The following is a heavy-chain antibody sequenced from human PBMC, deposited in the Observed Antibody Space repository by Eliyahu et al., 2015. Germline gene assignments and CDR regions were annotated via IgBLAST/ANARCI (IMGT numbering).Heavy chain of an antibody. CDR3: VRGGGGTYFAT. CDR2: IWSDGTNK. D-gene: IGHD1-1*01. V-gene: IGHV3-33*01. J-gene: IGHJ5*02. CDR1: GFIFSSDG. Sequence: QVQVVESGGGVVQPGGSLRLSGAASGFIFSSDGMHWVRQAPGKGLEWVAVIWSDGTNKNYPDSVKGRFTISRDNSKNTLSLQMNNLRTEDTAVYYCVRGGGGTYFATWGQGALVTVSS.